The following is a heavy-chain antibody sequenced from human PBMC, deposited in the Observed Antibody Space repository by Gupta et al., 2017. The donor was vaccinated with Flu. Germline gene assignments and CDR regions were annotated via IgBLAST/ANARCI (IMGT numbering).Heavy chain of an antibody. D-gene: IGHD5-18*01. CDR1: GGSFSGYY. V-gene: IGHV4-34*01. CDR3: ARGREQLSENWFDP. J-gene: IGHJ5*02. Sequence: QVQLQQWGAGLLKPSETLSLTCAVYGGSFSGYYWSWIRQPPGKGLEWIGEINHSGSTNYNPALKSRVTISVDTSKNQFSRKLSSVTAADTAVYYCARGREQLSENWFDPWGQGTLVTVSS. CDR2: INHSGST.